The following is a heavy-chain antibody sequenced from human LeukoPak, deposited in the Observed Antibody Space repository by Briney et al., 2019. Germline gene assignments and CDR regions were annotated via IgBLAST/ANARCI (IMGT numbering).Heavy chain of an antibody. CDR1: GFTFSNYA. CDR2: ISGGDGTT. J-gene: IGHJ4*02. V-gene: IGHV3-23*01. CDR3: AKAGSLDTAARQNY. Sequence: SGGSLRLSCAASGFTFSNYAMNWVRQAPGKGLEWVSGISGGDGTTFYADSVKGRFTISRDNSKNTLYLQMNSLRAEDTAVYYCAKAGSLDTAARQNYWGQGTLVTVSS. D-gene: IGHD6-6*01.